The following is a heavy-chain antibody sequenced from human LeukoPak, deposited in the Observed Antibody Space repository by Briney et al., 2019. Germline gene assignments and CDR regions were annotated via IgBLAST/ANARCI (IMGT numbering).Heavy chain of an antibody. CDR2: INHDGSST. CDR3: VRDWGYDSSGYWQKYFDS. D-gene: IGHD3-22*01. CDR1: GFTFSSYS. V-gene: IGHV3-74*01. J-gene: IGHJ4*02. Sequence: GGSLRLSCAASGFTFSSYSMNWVRQAPGKGLVWVSRINHDGSSTNYADSVKGQFTISRDNAKNTLHLQMNSLRAEDTAVYYCVRDWGYDSSGYWQKYFDSWGQGTLVTVSS.